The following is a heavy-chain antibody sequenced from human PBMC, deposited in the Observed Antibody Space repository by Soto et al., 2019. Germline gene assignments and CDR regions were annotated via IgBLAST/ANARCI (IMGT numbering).Heavy chain of an antibody. CDR2: IKSDGSST. Sequence: SGGSLRLSCAASGFTFSSYWMHWVRQAPGKGLVWVSRIKSDGSSTNYADSVKGRFTISRDNAKNTLYLQMNNLRVDDTAVYYCTRDWNNDYWGQGTLVTVSS. CDR1: GFTFSSYW. J-gene: IGHJ4*02. V-gene: IGHV3-74*01. D-gene: IGHD1-1*01. CDR3: TRDWNNDY.